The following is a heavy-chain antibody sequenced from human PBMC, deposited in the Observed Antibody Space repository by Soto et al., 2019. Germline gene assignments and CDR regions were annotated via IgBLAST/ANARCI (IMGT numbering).Heavy chain of an antibody. CDR1: GFTFDNYV. V-gene: IGHV3-23*01. J-gene: IGHJ4*02. CDR2: ISGSGDYT. D-gene: IGHD4-17*01. CDR3: ASPLTTGIYFDP. Sequence: EVQLLESGGGLVQPGGSLRLSCATSGFTFDNYVVSWVRQAPGKGLEWVSFISGSGDYTYYADSVRGRFTISRDNSQNTLYLQMNGLRAEDTAMYFCASPLTTGIYFDPWGQGTLVTVSS.